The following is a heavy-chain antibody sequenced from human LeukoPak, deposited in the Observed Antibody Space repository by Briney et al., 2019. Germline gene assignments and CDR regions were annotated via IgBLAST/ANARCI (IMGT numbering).Heavy chain of an antibody. CDR2: IYSGGET. CDR1: GVSVSSNF. Sequence: PGGSLRLSCAASGVSVSSNFMIWVRQAPGKGLEWVSLIYSGGETSYADSVKGRFGISRDNSKNTLYLQMNSLRVEDTAVYYCTRDPPAVAINTYAWGQGTLVTVSS. D-gene: IGHD6-13*01. J-gene: IGHJ5*02. CDR3: TRDPPAVAINTYA. V-gene: IGHV3-66*01.